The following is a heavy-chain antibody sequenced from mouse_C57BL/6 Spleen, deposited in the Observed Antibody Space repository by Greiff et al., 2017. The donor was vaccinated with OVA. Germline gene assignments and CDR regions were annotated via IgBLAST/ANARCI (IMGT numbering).Heavy chain of an antibody. CDR2: ISSGSSTI. CDR1: GFTFSDYG. V-gene: IGHV5-17*01. J-gene: IGHJ1*03. D-gene: IGHD5-1-1*01. Sequence: EVKLMESGGGLVKPGGSLKLSCAASGFTFSDYGMHWVRQAPENGLEWVAYISSGSSTIYYADTVKGRFTISRDNAKNTLFLQMTSLRSEDTAMYYCARKAIPWYFDVWGTGTTVTVSS. CDR3: ARKAIPWYFDV.